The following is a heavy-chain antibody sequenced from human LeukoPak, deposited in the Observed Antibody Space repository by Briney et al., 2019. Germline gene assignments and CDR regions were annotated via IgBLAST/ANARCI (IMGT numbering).Heavy chain of an antibody. J-gene: IGHJ4*02. V-gene: IGHV3-23*01. CDR2: ISGDGDTT. CDR3: ANQSPG. Sequence: GGSLRLSCGASGFTFSTHAMAWVRQGPGKGLDWVSAISGDGDTTYYADSVKGRFTISRDNSKNTVYLQMNSLRAEDTAVYYCANQSPGWGQGTLVTVSS. CDR1: GFTFSTHA.